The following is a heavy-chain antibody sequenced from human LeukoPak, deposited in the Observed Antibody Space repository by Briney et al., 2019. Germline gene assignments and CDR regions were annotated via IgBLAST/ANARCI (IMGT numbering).Heavy chain of an antibody. CDR1: GGSISSYY. V-gene: IGHV4-59*08. D-gene: IGHD5-24*01. CDR3: ARLTTGLQGGGYFDY. J-gene: IGHJ4*02. CDR2: IYYSGST. Sequence: PSETLSLTCTVSGGSISSYYWSWIRQPPGKGLEWIGYIYYSGSTNYNPSLKSRVTISVDTSKNQFSLKLSSVTAADTAVYYCARLTTGLQGGGYFDYWGQGTLVTVSS.